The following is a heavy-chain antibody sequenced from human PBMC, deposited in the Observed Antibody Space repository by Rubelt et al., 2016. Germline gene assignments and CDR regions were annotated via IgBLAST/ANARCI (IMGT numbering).Heavy chain of an antibody. V-gene: IGHV4-34*01. J-gene: IGHJ3*02. D-gene: IGHD6-13*01. CDR2: INHRVST. CDR1: GGSFSGYY. CDR3: ARDKAAAGAFDI. Sequence: QVQLQQWGAGLLNPSETLSLTFPVYGGSFSGYYWSWILQPPGTVLEWIGEINHRVSTNYNPSLNSRVTISVNTAKNQFSLKLSSVTAADTAVYYCARDKAAAGAFDIWGQGTMVTVSS.